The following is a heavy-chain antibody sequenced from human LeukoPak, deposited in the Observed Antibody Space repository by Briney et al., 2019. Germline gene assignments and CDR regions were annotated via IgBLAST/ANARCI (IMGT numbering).Heavy chain of an antibody. CDR2: IYHSGST. Sequence: SETLSLTCTVSGYSISSGYYWGWIRQPPGKGLEWIGSIYHSGSTYYNPSLKSRVTISVDTSKNQFSLKLSSVTAADTAVYYCARTDRIVGAQLGYWGQGTLVTVSS. V-gene: IGHV4-38-2*02. J-gene: IGHJ4*02. CDR3: ARTDRIVGAQLGY. D-gene: IGHD1-26*01. CDR1: GYSISSGYY.